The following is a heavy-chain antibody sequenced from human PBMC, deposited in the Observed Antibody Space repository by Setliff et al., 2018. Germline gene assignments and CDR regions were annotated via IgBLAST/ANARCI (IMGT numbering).Heavy chain of an antibody. D-gene: IGHD3-10*01. CDR2: INPDRSEK. CDR1: GFTYNNCW. CDR3: FGAGTCSY. V-gene: IGHV3-7*01. J-gene: IGHJ4*02. Sequence: LRLSCGASGFTYNNCWVSWVRQAPGKGLEWLASINPDRSEKYYVDSVKGRFTISRDNAKNSLSLQMNSLRTEDTAVYYCFGAGTCSYWGQGTLVTVSS.